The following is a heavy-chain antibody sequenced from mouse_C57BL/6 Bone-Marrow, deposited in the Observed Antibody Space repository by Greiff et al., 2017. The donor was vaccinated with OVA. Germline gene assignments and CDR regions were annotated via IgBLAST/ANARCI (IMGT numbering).Heavy chain of an antibody. CDR1: GYTFTDYN. D-gene: IGHD2-5*01. CDR2: INPNNGGT. V-gene: IGHV1-18*01. Sequence: VQLQQSGPELVKPGASVKIPCTASGYTFTDYNMDWVKQSHGKSLEWIGDINPNNGGTIYNQMFNGKATLTVDTSSSTAYIELRSLTSEDTAVYYCERYFNYSNYSCAMDYWGQGTTVTVSS. CDR3: ERYFNYSNYSCAMDY. J-gene: IGHJ4*01.